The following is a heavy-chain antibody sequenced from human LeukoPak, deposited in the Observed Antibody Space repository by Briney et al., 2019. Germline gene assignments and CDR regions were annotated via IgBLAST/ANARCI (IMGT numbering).Heavy chain of an antibody. V-gene: IGHV4-59*01. CDR2: IDDSGST. D-gene: IGHD3-22*01. CDR3: ARAGDYDRSGYYPLFDS. CDR1: GGSISSYY. Sequence: SETLSLTCTVSGGSISSYYWSWIRQPPGKGLEWIGNIDDSGSTNYNPSLKSRVTISVDTSKNHFSLKLSSVTAADTAMYYCARAGDYDRSGYYPLFDSWGQGTLVTVSS. J-gene: IGHJ4*02.